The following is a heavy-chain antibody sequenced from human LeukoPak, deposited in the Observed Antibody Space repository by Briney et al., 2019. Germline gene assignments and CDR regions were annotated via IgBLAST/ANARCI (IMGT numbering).Heavy chain of an antibody. D-gene: IGHD3-22*01. CDR3: ARGRGYRSHYYDSSGYEIDY. CDR2: INHSGST. V-gene: IGHV4-34*01. J-gene: IGHJ4*02. Sequence: SETLSLTCAVYGGSFSGYYWSWIRQPPGKGLEWIGEINHSGSTNYNPSLKSRVTISVDTSKNQFPLKLSSVTAADTAVYYCARGRGYRSHYYDSSGYEIDYWGQGTLVTVSS. CDR1: GGSFSGYY.